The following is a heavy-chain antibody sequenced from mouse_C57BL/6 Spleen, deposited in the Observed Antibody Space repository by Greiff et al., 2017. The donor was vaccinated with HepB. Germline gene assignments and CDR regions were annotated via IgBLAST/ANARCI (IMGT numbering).Heavy chain of an antibody. CDR2: ISSGGSYT. J-gene: IGHJ2*01. V-gene: IGHV5-6*01. D-gene: IGHD2-1*01. CDR3: ARQDYGNYVHFDY. CDR1: GFTFSSYG. Sequence: EVQGVESGGDLVKPGGSLKLSCAASGFTFSSYGMSWVRQTPDKRLEWVATISSGGSYTYYPDSVKGRFTISRDNAKNTLYLQMSSLKSEDTAMYYCARQDYGNYVHFDYWGQGTTLTVSS.